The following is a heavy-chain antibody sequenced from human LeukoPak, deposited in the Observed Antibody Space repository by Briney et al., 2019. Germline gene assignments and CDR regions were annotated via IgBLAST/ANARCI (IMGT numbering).Heavy chain of an antibody. V-gene: IGHV3-64*01. J-gene: IGHJ4*02. CDR1: GFTFSSYA. CDR2: ISSNGGST. D-gene: IGHD5-18*01. CDR3: AREERGAMVDDY. Sequence: PGGSLRLSCAASGFTFSSYAMHWVRQAPGKGLEYVSAISSNGGSTYYANSVKGRFTISRDNSKNTLYLQMGSLRAEDMAVYYCAREERGAMVDDYWGQGTLVTVSS.